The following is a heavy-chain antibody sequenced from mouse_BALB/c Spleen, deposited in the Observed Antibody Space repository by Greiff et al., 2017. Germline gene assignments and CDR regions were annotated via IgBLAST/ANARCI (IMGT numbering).Heavy chain of an antibody. D-gene: IGHD3-1*01. J-gene: IGHJ2*01. CDR3: ARSGIEGYYFDY. V-gene: IGHV1S132*01. Sequence: QVQLKQSGAELVKPGASVKLSCKTSGYTFTSYWIQWVKQRPGQGLGWIGEIFPGTGTTYYNEKFKGKATLTIDTSSSTAYMQLSSLTSEDSAVYFCARSGIEGYYFDYWGQGTTLTVSS. CDR2: IFPGTGTT. CDR1: GYTFTSYW.